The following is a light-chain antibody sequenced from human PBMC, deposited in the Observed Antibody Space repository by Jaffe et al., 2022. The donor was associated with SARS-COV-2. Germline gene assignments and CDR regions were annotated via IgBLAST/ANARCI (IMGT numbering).Light chain of an antibody. Sequence: DIQLTQSPSFLSASVGDRVIITCRASQGISTYLAWYQQKSGKAPKLLIHAASTLQSGVPSRFSGSGSGTEFTLTISSLQPEDFATYYCQQLNSYPLTFGGGTKVEIK. J-gene: IGKJ4*01. CDR3: QQLNSYPLT. V-gene: IGKV1-9*01. CDR2: AAS. CDR1: QGISTY.